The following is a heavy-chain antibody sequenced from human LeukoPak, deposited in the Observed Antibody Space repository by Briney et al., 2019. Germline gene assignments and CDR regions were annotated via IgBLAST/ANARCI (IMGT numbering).Heavy chain of an antibody. J-gene: IGHJ3*02. CDR2: ISAYNANT. CDR3: ARVHYDVLTGYAYNAFDI. V-gene: IGHV1-18*01. Sequence: ASVKVSCKASGYTFTSYDIHWVRQAPGQGLEWMGWISAYNANTNYAQKLQGRVTMTTDTSTSTAYMELRSLRSDDTAVYYCARVHYDVLTGYAYNAFDIWGQGTMVAVSS. D-gene: IGHD3-9*01. CDR1: GYTFTSYD.